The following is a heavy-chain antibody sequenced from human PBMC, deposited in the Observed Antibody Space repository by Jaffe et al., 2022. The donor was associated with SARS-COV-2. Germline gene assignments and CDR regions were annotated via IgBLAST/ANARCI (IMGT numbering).Heavy chain of an antibody. V-gene: IGHV3-21*01. Sequence: EVQLVESGGGLVKPGGSLTLSCAASGFIFNTYSMNWVRQAPGKGLEWVSSISSTTNYRYYADSVSGRFTISRDNAKNSLFLQMNGLRAEDTAVYYCARSYCNNTSCTHNWFHPWGQGTLVTVSS. J-gene: IGHJ5*02. D-gene: IGHD2-2*01. CDR3: ARSYCNNTSCTHNWFHP. CDR1: GFIFNTYS. CDR2: ISSTTNYR.